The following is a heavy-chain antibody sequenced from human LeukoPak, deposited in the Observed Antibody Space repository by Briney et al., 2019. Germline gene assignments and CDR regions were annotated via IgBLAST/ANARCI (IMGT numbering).Heavy chain of an antibody. CDR3: AKTGDRDY. Sequence: GGSLRLSCAASGFNSGNYWMSWVRQAPGQRLEWLANIKQDGIETYYLDSVRGRFTISRDNAENSLYLQMNSLRGEDTAIYYCAKTGDRDYWGRGTLVTVSS. V-gene: IGHV3-7*03. D-gene: IGHD7-27*01. CDR2: IKQDGIET. J-gene: IGHJ4*02. CDR1: GFNSGNYW.